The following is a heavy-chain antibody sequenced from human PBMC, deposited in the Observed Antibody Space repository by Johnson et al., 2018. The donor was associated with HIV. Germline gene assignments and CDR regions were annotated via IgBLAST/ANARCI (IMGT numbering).Heavy chain of an antibody. CDR1: GFTFSSYA. J-gene: IGHJ3*02. CDR3: ARTQRVTMIVVSLGAFDI. Sequence: EVQLVESGGGLVQPGGSLRLSCAASGFTFSSYAMSWVRQAPGKGLEWISYISNSGSTIYYVDSVKGRFTISRDNAKNSLYLQMNSLRAEDTAVYYCARTQRVTMIVVSLGAFDIWGQGTMVTVSS. D-gene: IGHD3-22*01. CDR2: ISNSGSTI. V-gene: IGHV3-48*04.